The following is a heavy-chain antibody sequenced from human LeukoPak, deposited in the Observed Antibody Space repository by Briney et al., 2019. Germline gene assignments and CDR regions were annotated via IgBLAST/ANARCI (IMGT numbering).Heavy chain of an antibody. D-gene: IGHD6-13*01. CDR3: AKVAGDRMDY. J-gene: IGHJ4*02. CDR2: INPNSGGT. Sequence: ASVKVSCKASGCTFTGYYMHWVRQAPGQGLEWMGWINPNSGGTNYAQKFQGRVTMTTDTSTSTAYMELRSLRPDDTAVYYCAKVAGDRMDYWGQGTLLTVSS. CDR1: GCTFTGYY. V-gene: IGHV1-2*02.